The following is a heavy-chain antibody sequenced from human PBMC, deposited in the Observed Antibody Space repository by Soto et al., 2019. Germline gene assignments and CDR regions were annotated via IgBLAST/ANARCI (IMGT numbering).Heavy chain of an antibody. V-gene: IGHV1-8*01. CDR1: GDTFTTYD. D-gene: IGHD3-10*01. CDR3: ARGRASGSYYLLDY. J-gene: IGHJ4*02. CDR2: INPNSGNI. Sequence: ASVKVSCKASGDTFTTYDINWVRQATGHGLEWMGWINPNSGNIGYAQRFRGRVTMTRDTAIRTAYMEVSSLRSDDTAVYHCARGRASGSYYLLDYWGQGTLVTVSS.